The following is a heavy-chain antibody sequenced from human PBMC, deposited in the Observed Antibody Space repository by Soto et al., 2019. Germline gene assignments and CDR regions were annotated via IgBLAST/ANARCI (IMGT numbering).Heavy chain of an antibody. V-gene: IGHV3-74*01. CDR1: GFTFSSYW. J-gene: IGHJ6*02. CDR3: ARNSGSYYYYGMDV. Sequence: GGSLRLSCAASGFTFSSYWMHWVRQAPGKGLVWVSRINSDGSSTSYADSVKGRFTISRDNAKNTLYLQMNSLRAEDTAVYYCARNSGSYYYYGMDVWGQGTTVTVSS. D-gene: IGHD1-26*01. CDR2: INSDGSST.